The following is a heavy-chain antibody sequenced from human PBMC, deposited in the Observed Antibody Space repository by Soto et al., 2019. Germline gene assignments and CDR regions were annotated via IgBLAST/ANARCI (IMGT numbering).Heavy chain of an antibody. D-gene: IGHD2-8*01. J-gene: IGHJ6*02. CDR3: ARGGVMVYATDYDYYGMDV. Sequence: QFQLVQSGAEVKKPGASVKVSCKASGYTFTSYAMHWVRQAPGHRLEWMGWINAGNGNTKYSQKFQGRVTITRDTSASTAYMERSSLRSEDTSVYYCARGGVMVYATDYDYYGMDVGGQGTTVTVSS. CDR2: INAGNGNT. CDR1: GYTFTSYA. V-gene: IGHV1-3*01.